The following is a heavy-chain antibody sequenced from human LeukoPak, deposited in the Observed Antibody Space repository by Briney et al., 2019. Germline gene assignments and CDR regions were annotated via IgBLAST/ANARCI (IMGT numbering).Heavy chain of an antibody. D-gene: IGHD2-15*01. CDR1: GFTFTHHA. J-gene: IGHJ4*02. Sequence: PGGSLRPSCAAPGFTFTHHAMTWVRQAPGQGLPSGSAISGSGGSTYYADSVKGRFTISRDNSKNTLYLQMNSLRAEDTAVYYCAKLSAVVMVVATVDYWGQGTLVTVSS. CDR2: ISGSGGST. CDR3: AKLSAVVMVVATVDY. V-gene: IGHV3-23*01.